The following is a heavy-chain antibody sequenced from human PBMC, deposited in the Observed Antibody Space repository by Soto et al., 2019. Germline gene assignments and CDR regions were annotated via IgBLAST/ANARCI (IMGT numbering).Heavy chain of an antibody. D-gene: IGHD2-15*01. CDR1: GGSISSSSYN. CDR2: IYYSGST. J-gene: IGHJ5*02. CDR3: ARLPCSGGSCYSTDWVWFDP. V-gene: IGHV4-39*01. Sequence: SETLPLTCTVSGGSISSSSYNWGWIRQPPGKGLEWIGSIYYSGSTYYNPSLKSRVTISGDTSKNQFSLKLSSVTAADTAVYYCARLPCSGGSCYSTDWVWFDPWGQGTLVTVSS.